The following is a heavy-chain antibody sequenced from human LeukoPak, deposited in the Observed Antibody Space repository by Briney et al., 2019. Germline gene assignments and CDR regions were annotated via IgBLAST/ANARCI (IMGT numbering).Heavy chain of an antibody. CDR3: ARGLVSADSPWGY. D-gene: IGHD7-27*01. CDR1: GGSISGTYY. J-gene: IGHJ4*02. CDR2: INHSGST. V-gene: IGHV4-34*01. Sequence: LSETLSLTCTVSGGSISGTYYWSWIRQPPGKGLEWIGEINHSGSTNYNPSLKSRVTISVDTSKNQFSLKLSSVTAADTAVYYCARGLVSADSPWGYWGQGTLVTVSS.